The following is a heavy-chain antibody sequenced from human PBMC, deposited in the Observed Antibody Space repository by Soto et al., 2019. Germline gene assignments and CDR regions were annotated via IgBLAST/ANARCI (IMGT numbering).Heavy chain of an antibody. J-gene: IGHJ6*02. D-gene: IGHD2-2*01. CDR3: ARWGPAVPAATPYYYGMDV. Sequence: ASVKVSCKASGYTFTGCYMHWVRQAPGQGLEWMGWINPNSGGTNYAQKFQGWVTMTRDTSISTAYMELSRLRSDDTAVYYCARWGPAVPAATPYYYGMDVWGQGTTVTVSS. CDR1: GYTFTGCY. V-gene: IGHV1-2*04. CDR2: INPNSGGT.